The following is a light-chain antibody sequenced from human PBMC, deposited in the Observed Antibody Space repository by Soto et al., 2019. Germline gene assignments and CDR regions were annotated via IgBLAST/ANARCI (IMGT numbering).Light chain of an antibody. CDR2: KAS. CDR3: QHYNTYSGT. V-gene: IGKV1-5*03. Sequence: DIQMTQSPSTLSASVGDRVTITCRASQSISSWLAWYQQKPGKAPKLLIYKASSLESGFPSSFSGSGSGTEFSLAISSLQPDDFATYYCQHYNTYSGTFGPGTKVDIK. J-gene: IGKJ3*01. CDR1: QSISSW.